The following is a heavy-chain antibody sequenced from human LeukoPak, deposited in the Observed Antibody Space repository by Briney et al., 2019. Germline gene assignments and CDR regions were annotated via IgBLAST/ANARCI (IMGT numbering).Heavy chain of an antibody. CDR2: IKEDGSDK. CDR3: ARKGSGSYLGY. Sequence: PGGSLRLSCAASGFTFSSYWMSWIRQAPGKGLEWVANIKEDGSDKNYVDSVRGRFTISRDNAKNALYLQMNSLRDEDTAVYYCARKGSGSYLGYWGQGTLVTVSS. CDR1: GFTFSSYW. D-gene: IGHD3-10*01. V-gene: IGHV3-7*02. J-gene: IGHJ4*02.